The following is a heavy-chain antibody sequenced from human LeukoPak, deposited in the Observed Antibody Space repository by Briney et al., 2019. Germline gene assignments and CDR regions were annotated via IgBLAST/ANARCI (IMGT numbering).Heavy chain of an antibody. CDR1: GGSISSSSYY. CDR3: ARLAVRTNSGSDC. J-gene: IGHJ4*02. D-gene: IGHD3-10*01. V-gene: IGHV4-39*01. Sequence: SETLSLTCTVSGGSISSSSYYWGWIRQPPGKGLEWIGSIYYSGSTYYNPSLKSRVTMSVDTSKNQFSLKLSSVTAADTAVYFCARLAVRTNSGSDCWGQGTLVTVSS. CDR2: IYYSGST.